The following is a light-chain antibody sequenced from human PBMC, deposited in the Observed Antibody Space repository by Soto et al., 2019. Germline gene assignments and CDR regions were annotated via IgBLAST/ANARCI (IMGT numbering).Light chain of an antibody. J-gene: IGKJ5*01. CDR3: MQTIQLPIT. V-gene: IGKV2D-29*01. CDR2: EVS. CDR1: QSLLQSDGKTY. Sequence: DIVMTQTPLSLSVTPGQPASISCKSSQSLLQSDGKTYLFWLLQKPGQPPKLLTYEVSKRFSGVPDRFSGSGSGTEFTLKIRRVEAEDVGVYYCMQTIQLPITFGQGTRLEIK.